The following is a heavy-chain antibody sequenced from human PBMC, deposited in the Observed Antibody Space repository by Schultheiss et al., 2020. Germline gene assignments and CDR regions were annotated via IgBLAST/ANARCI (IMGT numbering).Heavy chain of an antibody. D-gene: IGHD2-21*02. J-gene: IGHJ5*02. CDR3: ARDGENCGGDCYNWFDP. Sequence: GGSLRLSCAASGFTFSSYSMNWVRQAPGKGLEWVSSISSSSSYIYYADSVKGRFTISRDNAKNSLYLQMNSLRDEDTAVYYCARDGENCGGDCYNWFDPWGQGTLVTVSS. V-gene: IGHV3-21*01. CDR1: GFTFSSYS. CDR2: ISSSSSYI.